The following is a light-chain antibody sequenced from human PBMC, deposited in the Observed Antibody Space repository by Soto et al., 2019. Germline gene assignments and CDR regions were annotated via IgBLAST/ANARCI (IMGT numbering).Light chain of an antibody. Sequence: SALTQPVSVSGSPGQSITISCTGTSSDVGGYNYVSWYQHHPGKAPKLMIFDVSNRPSGVSNRFSGSKSGNTASLTISGLQPEDEADYYCSSYTTSNTRQIVFGTGTKVTVL. CDR3: SSYTTSNTRQIV. J-gene: IGLJ1*01. CDR2: DVS. CDR1: SSDVGGYNY. V-gene: IGLV2-14*03.